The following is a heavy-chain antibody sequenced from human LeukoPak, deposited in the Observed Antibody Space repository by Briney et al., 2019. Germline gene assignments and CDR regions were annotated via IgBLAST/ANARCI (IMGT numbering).Heavy chain of an antibody. D-gene: IGHD2-2*01. J-gene: IGHJ4*02. CDR2: IKQDGSEK. CDR1: GFTFSTYW. V-gene: IGHV3-7*03. Sequence: GGSLRLSCAASGFTFSTYWMTWVRQAPGKGLEWVANIKQDGSEKHYVESVKGRFTISRDDAKNSLYLQMNSLRAEDTALYYCATSGYCTTTRCDWGLVYDYWGQGTLVTVSS. CDR3: ATSGYCTTTRCDWGLVYDY.